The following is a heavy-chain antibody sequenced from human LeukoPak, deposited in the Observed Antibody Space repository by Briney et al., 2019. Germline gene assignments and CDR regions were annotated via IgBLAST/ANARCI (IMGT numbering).Heavy chain of an antibody. CDR3: ARAPPTIGIDY. V-gene: IGHV3-7*01. Sequence: GGSLRLSCAASGFQFSNYWMTWVRQAPGKGLEWVANIKRDGSAKSYVDSVKGRFTISRDNSKNTLYLQMNSLRVDDMGVYYCARAPPTIGIDYWGQGTLVIVSS. CDR2: IKRDGSAK. CDR1: GFQFSNYW. J-gene: IGHJ4*02. D-gene: IGHD3-16*01.